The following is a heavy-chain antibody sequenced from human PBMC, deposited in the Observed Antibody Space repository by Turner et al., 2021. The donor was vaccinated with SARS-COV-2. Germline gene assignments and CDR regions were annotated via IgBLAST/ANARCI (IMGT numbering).Heavy chain of an antibody. D-gene: IGHD2-21*02. CDR1: GFIVSRNY. J-gene: IGHJ3*02. Sequence: EGQLVAAGGRFIQPGVSMKLSSAVSGFIVSRNYRRWVRKAPGKGMEWVSVIYSGGRTYDADSVKGRFTISRDNSKNTLYLQMNSLRAEDTAVYYCARTYGGNSKGGIRAFDIWGQGTMVTVSS. V-gene: IGHV3-53*01. CDR3: ARTYGGNSKGGIRAFDI. CDR2: IYSGGRT.